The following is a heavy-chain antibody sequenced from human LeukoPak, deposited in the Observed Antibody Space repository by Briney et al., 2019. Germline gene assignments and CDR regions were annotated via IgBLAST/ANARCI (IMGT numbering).Heavy chain of an antibody. CDR1: GGTFSSYA. D-gene: IGHD2-15*01. CDR2: IIPIFGTA. V-gene: IGHV1-69*05. J-gene: IGHJ6*03. CDR3: ARNIVVVVAATPYYYYMDV. Sequence: SVKVSCKASGGTFSSYAISWVRQAPGQGLERMGGIIPIFGTANYAQKFQGRVTITTDESTSTAYMELSSLRSEDTAVYYCARNIVVVVAATPYYYYMDVWGKGTTVTVSS.